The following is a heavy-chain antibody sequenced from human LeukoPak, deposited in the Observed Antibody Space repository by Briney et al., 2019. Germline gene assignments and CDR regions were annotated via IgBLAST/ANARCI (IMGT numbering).Heavy chain of an antibody. CDR1: GYTFTGYY. J-gene: IGHJ4*02. V-gene: IGHV1-2*06. Sequence: GASVKVSCKASGYTFTGYYMHWVRQAPGQGLEWMGRINPNSGGTNYAQKFQGRVTMTRDTSISTAYMELSRLRSDDTAVYYCARRRFIGGATHFDYWGQGALVTVS. CDR3: ARRRFIGGATHFDY. D-gene: IGHD1-26*01. CDR2: INPNSGGT.